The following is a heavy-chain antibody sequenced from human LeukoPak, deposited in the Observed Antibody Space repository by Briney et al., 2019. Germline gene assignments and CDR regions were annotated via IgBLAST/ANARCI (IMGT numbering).Heavy chain of an antibody. CDR2: IYTTGST. CDR1: GASISGYY. Sequence: PSETLSLTCTVSGASISGYYWSWIRQPAGKGLDWIGRIYTTGSTNYNPSLKSRVTMSVDSSKNQFSLQVTSVTAADTAVYYCAKSPGVTASRFYFDYWGQGALVTVSS. J-gene: IGHJ4*02. D-gene: IGHD2-21*02. CDR3: AKSPGVTASRFYFDY. V-gene: IGHV4-4*07.